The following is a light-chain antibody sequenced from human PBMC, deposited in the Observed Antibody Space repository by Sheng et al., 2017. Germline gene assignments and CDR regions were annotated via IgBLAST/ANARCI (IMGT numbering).Light chain of an antibody. J-gene: IGKJ4*01. CDR3: QQFEDLPLT. V-gene: IGKV1-33*01. Sequence: DNQMTQAPSSLSAYIGDRVTITCQASQGISTFVNWYQQKPGQAPKLLIYDASNLQKGVPNRYSGSGSGTHFSFTINSLQPEDVATYFCQQFEDLPLTFGRGTKVEIK. CDR2: DAS. CDR1: QGISTF.